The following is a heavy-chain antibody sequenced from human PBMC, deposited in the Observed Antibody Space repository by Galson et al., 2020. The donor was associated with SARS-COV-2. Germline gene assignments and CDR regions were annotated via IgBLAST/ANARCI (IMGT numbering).Heavy chain of an antibody. CDR1: GFTFSDAW. CDR3: TTDLHDYGDKDY. CDR2: IKSKTDGGTR. D-gene: IGHD4-17*01. Sequence: GGSLRLSCAASGFTFSDAWMSWVRQAPGKGLEWVGRIKSKTDGGTRDYAAPVKGRFTISRDDSRNTLYLQMNSLKTEDTAVYYCTTDLHDYGDKDYWGQGTLGTVSS. J-gene: IGHJ4*02. V-gene: IGHV3-15*01.